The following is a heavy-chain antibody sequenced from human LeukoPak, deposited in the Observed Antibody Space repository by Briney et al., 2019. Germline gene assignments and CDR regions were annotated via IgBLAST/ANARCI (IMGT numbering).Heavy chain of an antibody. CDR3: AKSYDNGWYVCDY. CDR2: ISYDGSIK. V-gene: IGHV3-30*09. CDR1: GFTFSNFA. D-gene: IGHD6-19*01. Sequence: GGSLRLSCAASGFTFSNFAMNWVRQALDKGLEWVAFISYDGSIKSYADSVKGRFAVSRDNSKNTLYLQMNSLRPEDTAFYYCAKSYDNGWYVCDYWGQGTLVTVSS. J-gene: IGHJ4*02.